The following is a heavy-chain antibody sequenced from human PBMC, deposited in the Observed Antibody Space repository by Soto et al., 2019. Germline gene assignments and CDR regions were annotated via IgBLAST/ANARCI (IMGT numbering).Heavy chain of an antibody. D-gene: IGHD2-15*01. Sequence: GASVKVSCKASGYTFTSYDINWVRQATGQGLEWMGWMNPNSGNTGYAQKFQGRVTMTRNTSISTAYMELSSLRSEDTAVYYCASEGYCSGGSCGSAGSQWGEGTLVTGSS. CDR2: MNPNSGNT. CDR3: ASEGYCSGGSCGSAGSQ. J-gene: IGHJ4*02. CDR1: GYTFTSYD. V-gene: IGHV1-8*01.